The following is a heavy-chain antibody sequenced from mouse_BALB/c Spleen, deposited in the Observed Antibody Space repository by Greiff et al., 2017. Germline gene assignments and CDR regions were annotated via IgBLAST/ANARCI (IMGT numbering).Heavy chain of an antibody. CDR2: INPSTGYT. V-gene: IGHV1-7*01. CDR3: ARSQKVYFDY. Sequence: VKLQESGAELAKPGASVKMSCKASGYTFTSYWMHWVKQRPGQGLEWIGYINPSTGYTEYNQKFKDKATLTADKSSSTAYMQLSSLTSEDSAVYYCARSQKVYFDYWGQGTTLTVSS. CDR1: GYTFTSYW. J-gene: IGHJ2*01.